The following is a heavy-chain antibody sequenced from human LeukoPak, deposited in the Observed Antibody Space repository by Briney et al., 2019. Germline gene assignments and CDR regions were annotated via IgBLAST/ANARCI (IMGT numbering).Heavy chain of an antibody. V-gene: IGHV1-69*06. CDR3: ARDQGCSGGSCYSVVYFDY. Sequence: ASVKVSCKASGGTFSRHAISWVRQAPGQGLEWMGGIIPIFGTANYAQKFQGRVTITADKSTSTAYMELSSLRSEDTAVYYCARDQGCSGGSCYSVVYFDYWGQGTLVTVSS. D-gene: IGHD2-15*01. CDR2: IIPIFGTA. CDR1: GGTFSRHA. J-gene: IGHJ4*02.